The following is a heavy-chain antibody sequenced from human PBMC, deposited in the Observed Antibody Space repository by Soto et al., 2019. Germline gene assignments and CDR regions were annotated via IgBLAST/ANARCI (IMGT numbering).Heavy chain of an antibody. V-gene: IGHV1-69*06. D-gene: IGHD2-8*01. Sequence: SVKVSCKASGGTFSSYAISWVRQAPGQGLEWMGGIIPIFGTANYAQKFQGRVTITADKSTSTAYMELSSLRSEDTVVYYCAREIYEITYCTNGVCYTGGMDVWGQGTTVTVSS. J-gene: IGHJ6*02. CDR1: GGTFSSYA. CDR2: IIPIFGTA. CDR3: AREIYEITYCTNGVCYTGGMDV.